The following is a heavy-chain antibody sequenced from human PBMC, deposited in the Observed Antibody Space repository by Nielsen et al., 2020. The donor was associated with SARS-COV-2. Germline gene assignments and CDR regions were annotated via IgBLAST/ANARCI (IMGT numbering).Heavy chain of an antibody. Sequence: GGSLRLSCKGSGYSFTSYWISWVRQMTGKGLEWMGRIDPSDSYTNYSPSFQGHVTMSTDKSNNQFSLKLTSVTAADTAVYYCARLSGYCDTSDCFAGDSWGRGILVTVPS. CDR3: ARLSGYCDTSDCFAGDS. J-gene: IGHJ5*01. D-gene: IGHD2-15*01. CDR1: GYSFTSYW. V-gene: IGHV5-10-1*01. CDR2: IDPSDSYT.